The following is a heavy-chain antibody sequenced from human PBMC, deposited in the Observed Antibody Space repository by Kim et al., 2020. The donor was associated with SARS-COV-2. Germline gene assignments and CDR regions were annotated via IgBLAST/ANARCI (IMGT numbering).Heavy chain of an antibody. Sequence: GGSLRLSCAASGFSLSSNYMSWVRQAPGKGLEWVSVIYIGGTTYYADSIKGRFTVSRDPSRNTLYRQMNNLRDEDTAVYFCARDQSWDWYFDLWGRGTLV. CDR1: GFSLSSNY. CDR3: ARDQSWDWYFDL. CDR2: IYIGGTT. D-gene: IGHD3-16*01. J-gene: IGHJ2*01. V-gene: IGHV3-66*01.